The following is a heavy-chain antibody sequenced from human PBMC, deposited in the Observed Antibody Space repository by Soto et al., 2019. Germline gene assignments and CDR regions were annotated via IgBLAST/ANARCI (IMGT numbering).Heavy chain of an antibody. CDR1: GYSMERSGDY. D-gene: IGHD2-8*02. Sequence: QVHLQESGPGLVKPSQTLSLACTVTGYSMERSGDYWSWIRQVPGQGLEWLGYIFFSGTTYYNPSFKSRVIMSVDTSRNQFFLNLTAVTAADTGVYYCAGELLAPTRGWFDPWGQGTLVRVSS. CDR3: AGELLAPTRGWFDP. J-gene: IGHJ5*02. CDR2: IFFSGTT. V-gene: IGHV4-31*03.